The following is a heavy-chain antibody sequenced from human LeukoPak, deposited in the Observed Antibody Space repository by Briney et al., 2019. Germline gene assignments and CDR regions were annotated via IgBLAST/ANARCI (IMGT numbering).Heavy chain of an antibody. D-gene: IGHD6-19*01. Sequence: GGSLRLSCAVSGFTFSTYAMSWVRQAPGKGLEWVSAISSNGGSTYYADSVKGRFTTSRDNSKNTLYLQMNSLRAEDTAVYYCAKPKFTVAGSNYFDYWGQGTLVTVSS. CDR3: AKPKFTVAGSNYFDY. J-gene: IGHJ4*02. V-gene: IGHV3-23*01. CDR2: ISSNGGST. CDR1: GFTFSTYA.